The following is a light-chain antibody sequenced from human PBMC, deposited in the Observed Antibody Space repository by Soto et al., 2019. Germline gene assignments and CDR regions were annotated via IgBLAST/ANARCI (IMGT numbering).Light chain of an antibody. V-gene: IGKV1-39*01. J-gene: IGKJ4*01. CDR1: QSISSY. Sequence: DIQMTQSPSSLSASVGDRVTITCRASQSISSYLNWYQQKPGKAPKLLIYAASSLQSGVPSRFSGSGSGTDFTLTISSLQPEDFATYYCQQSYSTPAITFGGWTKVEIK. CDR3: QQSYSTPAIT. CDR2: AAS.